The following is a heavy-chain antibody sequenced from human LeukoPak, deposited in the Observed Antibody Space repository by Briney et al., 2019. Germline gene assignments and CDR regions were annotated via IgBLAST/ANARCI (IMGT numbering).Heavy chain of an antibody. Sequence: GESLKISCKVSGYTFTTYWIGWVRQMPGKGLEWMGIIYPADSDTRYSPSFQGQVTISADKSISTAYLQWSSLKASDTAMYYCARTRRTIAAPGAFDIWGQGTMVTVSS. D-gene: IGHD6-13*01. CDR2: IYPADSDT. CDR1: GYTFTTYW. J-gene: IGHJ3*02. CDR3: ARTRRTIAAPGAFDI. V-gene: IGHV5-51*01.